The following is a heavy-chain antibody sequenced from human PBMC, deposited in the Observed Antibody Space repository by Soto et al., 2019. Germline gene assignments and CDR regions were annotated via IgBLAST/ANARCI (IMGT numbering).Heavy chain of an antibody. CDR2: IYPGDSDT. V-gene: IGHV5-51*01. J-gene: IGHJ4*02. CDR3: ARQYWNDGRGFEEFDY. Sequence: HGESLKISCKGSGYSFTSYWIGWVRQMPGKGLEWMGIIYPGDSDTRYSPSFQGQVTISADKSISTAYLQWSSLKASDTAMYYCARQYWNDGRGFEEFDYWGQGTLVTVSS. CDR1: GYSFTSYW. D-gene: IGHD1-1*01.